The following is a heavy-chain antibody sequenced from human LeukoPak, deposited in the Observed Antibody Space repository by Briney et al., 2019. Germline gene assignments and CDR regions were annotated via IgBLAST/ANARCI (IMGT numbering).Heavy chain of an antibody. CDR2: VFYSGRT. CDR3: ARLSNDYGDYEGHY. Sequence: SETLSLTCTVSGGFIRDSGYYWGWIRQPPGKGLEWIGTVFYSGRTYYNSSLQSRVTISVDTSKNQFSLRLSSVTPADTAIYYCARLSNDYGDYEGHYWGQGTLVTVSP. CDR1: GGFIRDSGYY. D-gene: IGHD4-17*01. V-gene: IGHV4-39*01. J-gene: IGHJ4*02.